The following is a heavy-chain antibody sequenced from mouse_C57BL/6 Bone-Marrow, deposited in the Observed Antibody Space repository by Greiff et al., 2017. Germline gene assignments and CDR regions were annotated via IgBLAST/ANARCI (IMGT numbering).Heavy chain of an antibody. J-gene: IGHJ3*01. CDR2: ISSGGSYT. CDR1: GFTFSSYG. CDR3: ARHDGYGSFY. D-gene: IGHD2-3*01. Sequence: EVKVVESGGDLVKPGGSLKLSCAASGFTFSSYGMSWVRQTPDKRLEWVATISSGGSYTYYPDSVKGRFTISRDNAKNTLYLQMSSLKSEDTAMYYCARHDGYGSFYWGQGTLVTVSA. V-gene: IGHV5-6*01.